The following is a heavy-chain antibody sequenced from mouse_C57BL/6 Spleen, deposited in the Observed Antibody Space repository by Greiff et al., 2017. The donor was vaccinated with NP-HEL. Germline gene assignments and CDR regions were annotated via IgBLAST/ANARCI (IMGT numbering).Heavy chain of an antibody. CDR2: IDPSDSYT. J-gene: IGHJ3*01. CDR3: ARPLYYGNLFAY. Sequence: QVQLQQPGAELVKPGASVKLSCKASGYTFTSYWMQWVKQRPGQGLEWIGEIDPSDSYTNYNQKFKGKATLTVDTSSSTAYMQLSSLTSEDSAVYYCARPLYYGNLFAYWGQGTLVTVSA. V-gene: IGHV1-50*01. CDR1: GYTFTSYW. D-gene: IGHD2-1*01.